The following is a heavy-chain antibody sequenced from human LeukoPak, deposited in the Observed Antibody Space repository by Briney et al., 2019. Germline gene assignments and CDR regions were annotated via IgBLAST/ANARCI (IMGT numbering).Heavy chain of an antibody. D-gene: IGHD3-10*01. J-gene: IGHJ4*02. CDR1: GYRFTSYW. CDR2: IYPGDSDT. V-gene: IGHV5-51*01. CDR3: AIPYYYGSGSYSDY. Sequence: GASLKISCKGSGYRFTSYWIGWGRPMPGKGLEWMGIIYPGDSDTRYSPSFQGQVTISADKSISTAYLQWISLKASDTAMYYCAIPYYYGSGSYSDYWGQGTLVTVSS.